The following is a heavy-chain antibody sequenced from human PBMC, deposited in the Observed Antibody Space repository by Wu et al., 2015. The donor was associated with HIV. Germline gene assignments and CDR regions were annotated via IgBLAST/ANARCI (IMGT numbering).Heavy chain of an antibody. D-gene: IGHD3-10*01. Sequence: QVQLVQSGAEVTEPGASVMVSCKASQYTFINYDVHWVRQAAGQGLEWMGWINPHSADTIYAQKFQGRVTMTRDTSISTAYMELNRLRSDDTAVYFCARADYFGSGAYFRTLDSWGRELWSPSPQ. V-gene: IGHV1-2*02. CDR1: QYTFINYD. J-gene: IGHJ4*02. CDR2: INPHSADT. CDR3: ARADYFGSGAYFRTLDS.